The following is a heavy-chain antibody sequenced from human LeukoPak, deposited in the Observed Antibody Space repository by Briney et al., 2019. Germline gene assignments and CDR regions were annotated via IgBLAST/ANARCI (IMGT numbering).Heavy chain of an antibody. CDR2: IKSKTDGGTT. D-gene: IGHD6-13*01. CDR1: GFTFSNAW. V-gene: IGHV3-15*01. Sequence: PGGSLRLSCAASGFTFSNAWMSWVRQAPGKGLEWVGRIKSKTDGGTTDYAARGKGKFTIARDESKNTLYLQMNSLKTEDTAVYYCTTEPKGAAAGHYWGQGTLVTVSS. CDR3: TTEPKGAAAGHY. J-gene: IGHJ4*02.